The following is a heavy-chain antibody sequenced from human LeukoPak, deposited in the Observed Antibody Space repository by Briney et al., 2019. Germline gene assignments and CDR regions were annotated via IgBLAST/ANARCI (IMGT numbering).Heavy chain of an antibody. Sequence: GSSLRLSCSASGFTFSSYGMRWVRQAPRERLERVAVIWYEGSNKYKADSVKGRFTISRDNSKNTLYLQMNSLRAEDTAVYYWARDPPRYRSGWSFDYGGQGTLVTVSS. V-gene: IGHV3-33*01. CDR1: GFTFSSYG. J-gene: IGHJ4*02. CDR3: ARDPPRYRSGWSFDY. CDR2: IWYEGSNK. D-gene: IGHD6-19*01.